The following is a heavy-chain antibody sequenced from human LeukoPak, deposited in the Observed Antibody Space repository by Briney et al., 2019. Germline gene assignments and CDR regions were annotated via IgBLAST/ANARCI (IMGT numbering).Heavy chain of an antibody. Sequence: SETLSLTCTVSGGSISSYYWSWIRQPAGKGLEWIGRMHTSGSTSYNPSLKSRVTISVDTSKNHFSLKVSSVTAADTAVYYCARRWNARLYNWFDPWGQGTLVTVSS. CDR2: MHTSGST. J-gene: IGHJ5*02. CDR3: ARRWNARLYNWFDP. CDR1: GGSISSYY. D-gene: IGHD1-1*01. V-gene: IGHV4-4*07.